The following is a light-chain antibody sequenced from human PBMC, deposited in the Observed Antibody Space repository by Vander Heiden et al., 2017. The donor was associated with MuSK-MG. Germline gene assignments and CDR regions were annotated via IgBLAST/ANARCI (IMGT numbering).Light chain of an antibody. CDR2: RND. J-gene: IGLJ2*01. V-gene: IGLV1-47*01. Sequence: QSVLIQPSSASGTPGQRVTIPCSGRGSNIGTNYVLWYQQRPGTAPQLLLYRNDPRPSGGPDRFSGSKSGTSASLAISGLRSEDEADYYCAAWDDSLSGPVFGGGTKLTVL. CDR1: GSNIGTNY. CDR3: AAWDDSLSGPV.